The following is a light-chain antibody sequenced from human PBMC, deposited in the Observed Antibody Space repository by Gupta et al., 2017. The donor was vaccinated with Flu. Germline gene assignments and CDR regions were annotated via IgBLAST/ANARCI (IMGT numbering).Light chain of an antibody. CDR2: EVS. J-gene: IGLJ1*01. CDR1: FSDVRGYNY. V-gene: IGLV2-14*01. CDR3: GSYTTSSTLEV. Sequence: QSALTQPASVSGSPGQSITISCTAAFSDVRGYNYVSWYQQHPGKAPKLIIYEVSNRPSGVSNRFSGSKSSNTASLTISGLQAEDEADYYCGSYTTSSTLEVFGAGTKVTVL.